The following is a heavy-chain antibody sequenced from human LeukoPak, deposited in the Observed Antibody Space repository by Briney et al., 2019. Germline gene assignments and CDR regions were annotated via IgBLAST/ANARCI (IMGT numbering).Heavy chain of an antibody. CDR1: GFTFSNYE. CDR3: ATAGNYRFDY. J-gene: IGHJ4*02. Sequence: GGSLRLSCAASGFTFSNYEMHWVRQAPGKGLEWVSYISSSGSDIYYADSVKGRFTISRDNAKNTLYLQMDSLRADDTAVYYCATAGNYRFDYWGQGTLVTVSS. D-gene: IGHD1-7*01. CDR2: ISSSGSDI. V-gene: IGHV3-48*03.